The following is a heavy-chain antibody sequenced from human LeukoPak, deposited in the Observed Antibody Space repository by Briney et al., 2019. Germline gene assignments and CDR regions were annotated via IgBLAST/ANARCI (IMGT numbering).Heavy chain of an antibody. CDR1: GFTFSSYG. V-gene: IGHV3-23*01. CDR2: ISGSGGST. D-gene: IGHD3-10*01. CDR3: AKRGVRSYYGSGSYSAPYYYYYMDV. Sequence: GGSLRLSCAASGFTFSSYGMSWVRQAPGKGLEWVSAISGSGGSTYYADSVKGRFTISRDNSKNTLYLRMNSLRAEDTAVYYCAKRGVRSYYGSGSYSAPYYYYYMDVWGKGTTVTISS. J-gene: IGHJ6*03.